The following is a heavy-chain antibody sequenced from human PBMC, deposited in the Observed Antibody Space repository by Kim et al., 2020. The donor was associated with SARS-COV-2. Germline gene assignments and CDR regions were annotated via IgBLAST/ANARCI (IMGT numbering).Heavy chain of an antibody. Sequence: GESLKISCKAAGFTFTDFCIGWVRQIPGKGLEWIGSIYPYDSKIRYSPSFQGQVTISADESISTAYLQWGSLKASDTAMYYCARQPPTFSFDFWGQGTLVAVSS. J-gene: IGHJ4*02. V-gene: IGHV5-51*01. D-gene: IGHD3-3*01. CDR2: IYPYDSKI. CDR3: ARQPPTFSFDF. CDR1: GFTFTDFC.